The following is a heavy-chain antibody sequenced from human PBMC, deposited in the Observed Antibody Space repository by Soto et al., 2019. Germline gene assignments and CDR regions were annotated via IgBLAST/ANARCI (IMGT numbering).Heavy chain of an antibody. CDR1: GFTFSSYW. CDR3: ARGLLHSWIQLWSPFDY. CDR2: IKQDGSEK. V-gene: IGHV3-7*01. Sequence: HPGGSLRLSCAASGFTFSSYWMSWVRQAPGKGLEWVANIKQDGSEKYYVDSVKGRFTISRDNAKNSLYLQMNSLRAEDTAVYYCARGLLHSWIQLWSPFDYWGQGTLVTVSS. D-gene: IGHD5-18*01. J-gene: IGHJ4*02.